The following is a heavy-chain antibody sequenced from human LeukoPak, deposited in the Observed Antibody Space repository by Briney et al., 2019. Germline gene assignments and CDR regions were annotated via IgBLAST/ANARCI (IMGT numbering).Heavy chain of an antibody. CDR3: ARDGAYIVVVPAAIGNFDY. D-gene: IGHD2-2*02. CDR1: GFTFSSYA. J-gene: IGHJ4*02. Sequence: GGSLRLSCAASGFTFSSYAMHWVRQAPGKGLEWVAVISYDGSNKYYADSVEGRFTISRDNSKNTLYLQMNSLRAEDTAVYYCARDGAYIVVVPAAIGNFDYWGQGTLVTVSS. V-gene: IGHV3-30-3*01. CDR2: ISYDGSNK.